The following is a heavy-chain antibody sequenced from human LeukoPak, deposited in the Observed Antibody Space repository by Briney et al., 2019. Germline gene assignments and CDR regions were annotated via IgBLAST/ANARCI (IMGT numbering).Heavy chain of an antibody. Sequence: GGSLRLSCAASGFTFSSYSMNWVRQAPGKGLEWVSSISSSSSYIYYADSVKGRFTISRDNAKNSLYLQMNSLRAEDTAVYYCARDPDSDNAWGWFDFWGQGTPVIVSS. CDR2: ISSSSSYI. J-gene: IGHJ5*01. CDR3: ARDPDSDNAWGWFDF. V-gene: IGHV3-21*01. D-gene: IGHD3-16*01. CDR1: GFTFSSYS.